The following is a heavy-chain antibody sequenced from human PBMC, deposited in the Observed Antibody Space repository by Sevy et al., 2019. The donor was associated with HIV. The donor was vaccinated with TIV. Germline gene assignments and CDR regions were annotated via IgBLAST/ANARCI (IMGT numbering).Heavy chain of an antibody. V-gene: IGHV4-30-2*01. J-gene: IGHJ6*02. CDR1: GGSISSGGYC. Sequence: SETLSLTCAVSGGSISSGGYCWSWIRQPPGKGLEWIGYIYHSGSTYYNPSLKSRVTISVDRSKNQFSLKLSSVTAADTAVYYCARGGQEVYYGMDVWGQGTTVTVSS. CDR2: IYHSGST. D-gene: IGHD1-26*01. CDR3: ARGGQEVYYGMDV.